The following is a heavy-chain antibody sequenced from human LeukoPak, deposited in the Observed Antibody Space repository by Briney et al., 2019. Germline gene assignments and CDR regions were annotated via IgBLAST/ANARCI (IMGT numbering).Heavy chain of an antibody. CDR3: ARHASDDYGDYGHDY. D-gene: IGHD4-17*01. V-gene: IGHV4-59*08. CDR1: GGPISSYY. Sequence: SETLSLTGTVSGGPISSYYWSWIRQPPGKGLEWIGYIYYSGSTNYNPSLKSRVTISVDTSKNQFSLKLSSVTAADTAVYYCARHASDDYGDYGHDYWGQGTLVTVSS. J-gene: IGHJ4*02. CDR2: IYYSGST.